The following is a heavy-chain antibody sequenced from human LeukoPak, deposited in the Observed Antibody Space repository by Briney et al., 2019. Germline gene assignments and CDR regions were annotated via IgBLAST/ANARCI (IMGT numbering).Heavy chain of an antibody. D-gene: IGHD4-17*01. J-gene: IGHJ4*02. CDR3: TRDGNGIDYGDYEH. CDR2: TRDKANNYTA. CDR1: GFTFSDYY. Sequence: PGGSLRLSCAASGFTFSDYYMDWVRQAPGKGLEWVGLTRDKANNYTAEYAASVKGRFTISRDDSKSIAYLQMNSLKTEDTAVYYCTRDGNGIDYGDYEHWGQGTLVTVSS. V-gene: IGHV3-72*01.